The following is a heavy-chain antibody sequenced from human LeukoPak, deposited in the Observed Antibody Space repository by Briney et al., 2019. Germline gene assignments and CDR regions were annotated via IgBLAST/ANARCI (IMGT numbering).Heavy chain of an antibody. CDR1: GGSISSGSYY. CDR3: ARLSFSGSSYYYYMDV. CDR2: VSYSGST. J-gene: IGHJ6*03. Sequence: SETLSLTCTVSGGSISSGSYYWSWIRQPPGKGLEWIGYVSYSGSTNYNPSLKSRVTLSVDTSKNQFSLKMRYVTAADTAVYYCARLSFSGSSYYYYMDVWGRGATVSVSS. D-gene: IGHD2/OR15-2a*01. V-gene: IGHV4-61*01.